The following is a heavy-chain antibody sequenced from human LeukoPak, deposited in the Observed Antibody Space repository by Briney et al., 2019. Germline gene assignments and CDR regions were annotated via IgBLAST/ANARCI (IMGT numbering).Heavy chain of an antibody. D-gene: IGHD5-18*01. Sequence: SETLSLTCTVSGGSISRYYWSWIRQPPGKGLEWIGYIYYSGSTNYNPSLKSRVTISVDTSKNQFSLKLSSVTAADTAVYYRARDARGYSYGLFDYWGQGTLVTVSS. CDR1: GGSISRYY. V-gene: IGHV4-59*01. CDR3: ARDARGYSYGLFDY. CDR2: IYYSGST. J-gene: IGHJ4*02.